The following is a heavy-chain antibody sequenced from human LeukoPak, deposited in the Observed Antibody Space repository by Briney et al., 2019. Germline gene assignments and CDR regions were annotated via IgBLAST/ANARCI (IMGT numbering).Heavy chain of an antibody. Sequence: ASVKVSCKASGYTSTSYGISWVRQASGQGLEWMGWISAYNGNTNYAQKLQGRVTMTTDTSTSTAYMELRSLRSDDTAVYYCARKFLGYCCSTSCLYGMDVWGKGTTVTVSS. V-gene: IGHV1-18*04. D-gene: IGHD2-2*01. CDR3: ARKFLGYCCSTSCLYGMDV. CDR1: GYTSTSYG. J-gene: IGHJ6*04. CDR2: ISAYNGNT.